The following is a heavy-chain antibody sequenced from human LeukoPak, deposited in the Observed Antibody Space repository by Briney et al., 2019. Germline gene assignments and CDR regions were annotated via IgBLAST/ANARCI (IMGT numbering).Heavy chain of an antibody. J-gene: IGHJ4*02. CDR1: GFTFSSYG. D-gene: IGHD6-13*01. CDR2: IRYDGSKN. V-gene: IGHV3-30*02. CDR3: AKDRSAAAGTAAGTGGLGY. Sequence: GGSLRVSCVASGFTFSSYGMHWVRQAPGKGLEWVAFIRYDGSKNYYADSVKGRFTISRDNSKNTLYPQMNSLRAEDTAVYYCAKDRSAAAGTAAGTGGLGYWGQGTLVTVSS.